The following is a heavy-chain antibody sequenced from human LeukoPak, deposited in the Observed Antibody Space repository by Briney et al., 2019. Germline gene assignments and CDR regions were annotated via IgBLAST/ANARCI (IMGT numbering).Heavy chain of an antibody. CDR3: AKDKVVTAISSLDY. V-gene: IGHV3-74*01. CDR1: GFTFSIYW. Sequence: PGGSLRLSCAASGFTFSIYWMHWVRQTPGKGLVWVSRLHPDGSSTTYADPVEGRFTISRDNAKNTLYLQMNSLRAEDTAVYYCAKDKVVTAISSLDYWGQGTLVTVSS. CDR2: LHPDGSST. J-gene: IGHJ4*02. D-gene: IGHD2-21*02.